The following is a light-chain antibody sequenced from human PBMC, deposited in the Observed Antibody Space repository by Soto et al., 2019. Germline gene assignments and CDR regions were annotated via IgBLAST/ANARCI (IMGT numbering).Light chain of an antibody. CDR1: QSVSNSY. CDR3: QQYGSSPPYT. CDR2: DAS. J-gene: IGKJ2*01. Sequence: EIVSTQSPATLSLSPGERATLSCGASQSVSNSYLAWYQQKPGLAPRLLIYDASSRATGIPDRFSGSGSGTDFTLTISRLEPEDFAVYYCQQYGSSPPYTFGQGTKLEIK. V-gene: IGKV3D-20*01.